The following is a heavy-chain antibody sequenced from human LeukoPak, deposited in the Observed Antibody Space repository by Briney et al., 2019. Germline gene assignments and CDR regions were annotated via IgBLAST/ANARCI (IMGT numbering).Heavy chain of an antibody. V-gene: IGHV1-2*02. CDR3: ARVDSSSWYNWFDP. Sequence: ASVTVSCKASVYTFTGYYIQLVRQAPRQGLEGMGGINPNSGGTNYAQKFQGRVTITRDTSISTAYMELSRLRYDDTAVYYCARVDSSSWYNWFDPWGQGTLVTVSS. D-gene: IGHD6-13*01. CDR2: INPNSGGT. J-gene: IGHJ5*02. CDR1: VYTFTGYY.